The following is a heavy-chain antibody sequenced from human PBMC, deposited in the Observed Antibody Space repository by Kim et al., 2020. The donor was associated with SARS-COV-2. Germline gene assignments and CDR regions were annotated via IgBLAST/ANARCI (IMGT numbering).Heavy chain of an antibody. J-gene: IGHJ4*02. CDR2: ISGSGGST. Sequence: GGSLRLSCAASGFTFSSYAMSWVHQAPGKGLEWVSAISGSGGSTYYADSVKGRFTISRDNSKNTLYLQMNSLRAEDTAVYYCAKDQRTTSIAARNFDYWGQGTLVTVSS. V-gene: IGHV3-23*01. D-gene: IGHD6-6*01. CDR3: AKDQRTTSIAARNFDY. CDR1: GFTFSSYA.